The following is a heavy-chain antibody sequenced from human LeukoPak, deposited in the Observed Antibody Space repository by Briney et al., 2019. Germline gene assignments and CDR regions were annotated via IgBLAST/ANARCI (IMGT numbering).Heavy chain of an antibody. CDR1: GFTFSTRG. V-gene: IGHV3-48*01. D-gene: IGHD6-13*01. Sequence: PGGSLRLSCVASGFTFSTRGMNWARQAPGKGLEWLSYISGSANTIYYSDSVKGRFTISRDNAKNSLYLQMTSLRAEDTAVYYCARKRAVAGIYYLDFWGQGTLLTVSS. CDR3: ARKRAVAGIYYLDF. J-gene: IGHJ4*02. CDR2: ISGSANTI.